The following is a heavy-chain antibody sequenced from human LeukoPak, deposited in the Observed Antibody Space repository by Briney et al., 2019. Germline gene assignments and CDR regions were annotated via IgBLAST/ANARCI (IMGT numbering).Heavy chain of an antibody. V-gene: IGHV4-39*07. D-gene: IGHD5-18*01. J-gene: IGHJ3*02. CDR3: ARIRRDSYGHDAFDI. CDR1: GGSISSSSYY. CDR2: IYYSGCT. Sequence: SETLSLTCTVSGGSISSSSYYWGWIRQPPGKGLEWIGSIYYSGCTYYNPSLNSRVTISVDTSKNQFSLKLSSVTAADTAVYYCARIRRDSYGHDAFDIWGQGTMVTVSS.